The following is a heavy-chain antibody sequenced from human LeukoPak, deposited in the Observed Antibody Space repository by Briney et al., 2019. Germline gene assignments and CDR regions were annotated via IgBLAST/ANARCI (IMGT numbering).Heavy chain of an antibody. V-gene: IGHV1-2*02. J-gene: IGHJ6*03. Sequence: ASVKVSCKASAYTFSGYYIHWVRQAPGQGLEWMGWINFNSGGKIFAEKFQDRVTMARDTSISTAYMELSRLRSDDTAVYYCARGGSYNYYYYYMDVWGKGTTVTVSS. CDR2: INFNSGGK. CDR3: ARGGSYNYYYYYMDV. CDR1: AYTFSGYY. D-gene: IGHD1-26*01.